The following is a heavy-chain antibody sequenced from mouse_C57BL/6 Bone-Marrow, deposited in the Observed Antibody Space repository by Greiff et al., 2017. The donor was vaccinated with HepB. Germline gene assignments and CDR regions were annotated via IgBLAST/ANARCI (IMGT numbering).Heavy chain of an antibody. Sequence: EVMLVESGGGLVQPGGSLKLSCAASGFTFSDYGMAWVRQAPRKGPEWVAFISNLAYSIYYADTVTGRFTISRENAKNTLYLEMSSLRSEDTAMYYCALLWYPIFPMDYWGQGTSVTVSS. CDR3: ALLWYPIFPMDY. V-gene: IGHV5-15*01. CDR2: ISNLAYSI. D-gene: IGHD2-1*01. CDR1: GFTFSDYG. J-gene: IGHJ4*01.